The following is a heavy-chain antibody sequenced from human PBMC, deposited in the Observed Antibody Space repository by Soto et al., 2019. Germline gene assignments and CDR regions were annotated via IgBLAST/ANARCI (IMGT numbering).Heavy chain of an antibody. J-gene: IGHJ6*02. CDR1: GFTFSSYA. D-gene: IGHD2-2*01. CDR2: ISYDGSNK. CDR3: ARSVVPAANDYYYYGMDV. Sequence: GGSLRLSCAASGFTFSSYAMHWVRQAPGKGLEWVAVISYDGSNKYYADSVKGRFTISRDNSKNTLYLQMNSLRAEDTAVYYCARSVVPAANDYYYYGMDVWGQGTTATVSS. V-gene: IGHV3-30-3*01.